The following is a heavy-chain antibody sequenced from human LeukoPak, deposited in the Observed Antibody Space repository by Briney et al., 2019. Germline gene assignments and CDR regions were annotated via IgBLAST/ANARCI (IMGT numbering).Heavy chain of an antibody. Sequence: GASVKVSRKASGYTFTSYYMHWVRQAPGQGLEWMGIINPSGGSTSYAQKFQGRVTMTRDTSTSTVYMELSSLRSEDTAVYYCARADCSSTSCFLFDYWGQGTLVTVSS. D-gene: IGHD2-2*01. CDR1: GYTFTSYY. CDR2: INPSGGST. V-gene: IGHV1-46*01. J-gene: IGHJ4*02. CDR3: ARADCSSTSCFLFDY.